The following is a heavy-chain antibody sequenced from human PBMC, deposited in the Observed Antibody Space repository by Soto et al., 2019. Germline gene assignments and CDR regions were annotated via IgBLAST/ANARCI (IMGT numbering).Heavy chain of an antibody. CDR2: IYPGDSDT. D-gene: IGHD6-25*01. CDR1: GYSFTSYW. CDR3: ARHDSSGWYYYGMDV. J-gene: IGHJ6*02. Sequence: PGESLKISCKGSGYSFTSYWIGWVRQMPGKGLEWMGIIYPGDSDTRYSPSFQGQVTISADKSISTAYLQWSSLKASDTAMYYCARHDSSGWYYYGMDVWGQGTTVTVSS. V-gene: IGHV5-51*01.